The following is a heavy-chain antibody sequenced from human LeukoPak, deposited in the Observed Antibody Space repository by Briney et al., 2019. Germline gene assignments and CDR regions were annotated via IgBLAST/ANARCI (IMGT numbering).Heavy chain of an antibody. D-gene: IGHD4-11*01. Sequence: PGRSLRLSCAASGFTFSSYGMHWVRQAPGKGLEWVAVISYDGSNKYYADSVKGRFTISRDNAKNSLYLQMNSLRAEDTAVYYCARSPPLTTVIDDYYYMDVWGKGTTVTVSS. CDR2: ISYDGSNK. CDR3: ARSPPLTTVIDDYYYMDV. V-gene: IGHV3-30*03. CDR1: GFTFSSYG. J-gene: IGHJ6*03.